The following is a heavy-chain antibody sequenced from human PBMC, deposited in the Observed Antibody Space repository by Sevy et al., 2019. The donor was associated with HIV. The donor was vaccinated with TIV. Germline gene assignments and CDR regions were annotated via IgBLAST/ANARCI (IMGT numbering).Heavy chain of an antibody. CDR3: ARNFDY. CDR2: VHYSGRT. V-gene: IGHV4-39*01. Sequence: SETLSLTCTVSGGSISSGNDLWSWIRQTPGKGLEGIGTVHYSGRTYYNPSLKSRVTISEDTFKNQFSLNLNSVTAADTAVYFCARNFDYWGQGTLVTVSS. J-gene: IGHJ4*02. CDR1: GGSISSGNDL.